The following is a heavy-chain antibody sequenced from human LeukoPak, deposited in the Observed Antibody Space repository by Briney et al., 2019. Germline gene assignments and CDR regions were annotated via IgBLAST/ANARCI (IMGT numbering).Heavy chain of an antibody. V-gene: IGHV3-30*03. J-gene: IGHJ4*02. Sequence: GGSLRLSCAASGFTFSSYGMHWVRQAPGKGLEWVAVISYDGSNKYYADSVKGRFTISRDNSKNTLYLQMNSLRAEDTAVYYCARWVPSPPAVAGPFDYWGQGTLVTVSS. CDR3: ARWVPSPPAVAGPFDY. CDR2: ISYDGSNK. D-gene: IGHD6-19*01. CDR1: GFTFSSYG.